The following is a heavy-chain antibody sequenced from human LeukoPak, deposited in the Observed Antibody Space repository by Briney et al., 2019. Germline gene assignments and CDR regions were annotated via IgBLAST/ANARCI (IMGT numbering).Heavy chain of an antibody. D-gene: IGHD3-9*01. CDR3: AKESRVLRYFDGHWYFDL. J-gene: IGHJ2*01. V-gene: IGHV3-30*18. Sequence: GGSLRLSCAASGFTFSSYGMHWVRQAPGKGLEWVAVISYDGSNKYYADSVKGRFTISRDNSKNTLYLQMNSLRAEDTAVYYCAKESRVLRYFDGHWYFDLWGRGTLVTVSS. CDR2: ISYDGSNK. CDR1: GFTFSSYG.